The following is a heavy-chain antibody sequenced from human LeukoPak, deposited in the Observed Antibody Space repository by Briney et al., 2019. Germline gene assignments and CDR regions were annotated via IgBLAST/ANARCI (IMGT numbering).Heavy chain of an antibody. CDR2: MNPNSGNT. Sequence: ASVKVSCKASGGTFSSYDINWVRQATGQGLEWMGWMNPNSGNTGYARKFQGRVTMTRNTSISTAYMELSSLRSEDTAVYYCATLGGYFDWEYDYWGQGTLVTVSS. J-gene: IGHJ4*02. D-gene: IGHD3-9*01. V-gene: IGHV1-8*02. CDR3: ATLGGYFDWEYDY. CDR1: GGTFSSYD.